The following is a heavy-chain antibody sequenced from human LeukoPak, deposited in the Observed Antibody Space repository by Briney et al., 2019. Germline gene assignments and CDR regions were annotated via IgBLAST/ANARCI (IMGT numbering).Heavy chain of an antibody. V-gene: IGHV4-4*07. Sequence: SETLSLTCTVSGGSFSTYYWSWIRQPAGKGLEWIGRIYTSGSTNYNPSLKSRVTISVDTSKNQFSLKLSSVTAADTAVYYCARGALHCSGGSCYSGLRFDPWGQGTLVTVSS. CDR3: ARGALHCSGGSCYSGLRFDP. CDR2: IYTSGST. J-gene: IGHJ5*02. CDR1: GGSFSTYY. D-gene: IGHD2-15*01.